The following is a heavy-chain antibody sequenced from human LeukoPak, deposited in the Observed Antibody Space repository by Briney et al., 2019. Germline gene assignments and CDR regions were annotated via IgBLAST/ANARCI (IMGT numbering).Heavy chain of an antibody. CDR3: ARDGGYCSGGSCGWFDP. CDR2: ISAYYGNT. D-gene: IGHD2-15*01. CDR1: GYTFTSYG. J-gene: IGHJ5*02. Sequence: ASVKVSCKASGYTFTSYGISWVRQAPGQGLEWMGWISAYYGNTNYAQKLQGRVTMTTDTSTSTAYMELRSLRSDDTAVYYCARDGGYCSGGSCGWFDPWGQGTLVTVSS. V-gene: IGHV1-18*01.